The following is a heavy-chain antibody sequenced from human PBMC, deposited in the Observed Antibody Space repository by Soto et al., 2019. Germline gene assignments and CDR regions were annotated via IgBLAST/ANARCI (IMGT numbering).Heavy chain of an antibody. D-gene: IGHD2-15*01. CDR2: SSAYNGDT. CDR1: GYPFTSYS. CDR3: AREGAVVGSAVYYGMDV. Sequence: QVQLVQSGAEVKEPGASVKVSCKASGYPFTSYSFSWVRQAPGQGLEWMGWSSAYNGDTRYAQKFQGRVTMTADPYTDTASMELRNLRSDDTGVYYCAREGAVVGSAVYYGMDVWGQGTMVTVS. V-gene: IGHV1-18*04. J-gene: IGHJ6*02.